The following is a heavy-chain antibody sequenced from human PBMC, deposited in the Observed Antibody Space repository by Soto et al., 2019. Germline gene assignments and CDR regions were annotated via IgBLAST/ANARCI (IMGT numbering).Heavy chain of an antibody. J-gene: IGHJ4*02. D-gene: IGHD3-9*01. CDR2: IKQDGSEK. V-gene: IGHV3-7*02. CDR3: ATYYDILLEVGYFDY. Sequence: GGSLRLSCAASGFTFSSYWMSWVRQAPGKGLEWVANIKQDGSEKYYVDSVKGRFTISRDNAKNSLYLQMNSLRAEDTAVYYCATYYDILLEVGYFDYWGQGTLVTVSS. CDR1: GFTFSSYW.